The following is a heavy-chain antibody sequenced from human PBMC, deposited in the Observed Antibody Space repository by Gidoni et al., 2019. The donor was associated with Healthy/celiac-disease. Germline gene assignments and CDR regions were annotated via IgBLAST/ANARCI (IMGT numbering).Heavy chain of an antibody. J-gene: IGHJ4*02. CDR2: INPNCGVP. Sequence: QVELVQSGAEVKKPGASVKVSCKTSGYAFIDYYMHLVRQAPGQGLAWMGWINPNCGVPNYAPKFQGRVTVTRDTSISTAYMELSRLRSDDTAVYYCARGGITIFGAIDYWGQGSLVTVSS. CDR1: GYAFIDYY. CDR3: ARGGITIFGAIDY. D-gene: IGHD3-3*01. V-gene: IGHV1-2*02.